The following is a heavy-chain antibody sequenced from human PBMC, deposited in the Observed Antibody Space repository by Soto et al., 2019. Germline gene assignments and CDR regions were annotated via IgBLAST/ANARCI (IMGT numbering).Heavy chain of an antibody. CDR3: ALSRGYCTSSACYYGMDV. D-gene: IGHD2-2*01. V-gene: IGHV4-34*01. J-gene: IGHJ6*02. CDR2: INYSGST. Sequence: SETLSLTCAVNGEPSNIYYWSWIRRVPGKGLDWIGEINYSGSTNYNPSLKSRVTISLDTSKKQFSLKLTSVTAADTAVYYSALSRGYCTSSACYYGMDVWGQGTTVTVSS. CDR1: GEPSNIYY.